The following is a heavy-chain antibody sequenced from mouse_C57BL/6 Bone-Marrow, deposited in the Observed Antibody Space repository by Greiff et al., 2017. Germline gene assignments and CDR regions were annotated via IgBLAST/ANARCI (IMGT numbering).Heavy chain of an antibody. CDR1: GFTFSDAW. CDR3: TRPPYYSAWFAY. Sequence: EVQVEESGGGLVQPGGSMKLSCAASGFTFSDAWMDWVRQSPEQGLEWVGEIRHKANNHATYYAESVKGRFTISRDDSKSSVYLQMNSLRDEDTGIYCCTRPPYYSAWFAYWGQGTLVTVSA. CDR2: IRHKANNHAT. J-gene: IGHJ3*01. D-gene: IGHD2-12*01. V-gene: IGHV6-6*01.